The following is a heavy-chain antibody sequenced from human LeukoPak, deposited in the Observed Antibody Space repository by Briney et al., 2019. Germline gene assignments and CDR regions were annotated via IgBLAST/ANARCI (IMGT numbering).Heavy chain of an antibody. J-gene: IGHJ4*02. V-gene: IGHV4-34*01. D-gene: IGHD4-23*01. CDR2: INHSGST. CDR1: GGSFSGYY. CDR3: ARDYGGSSPFDF. Sequence: SETLSLTCAVYGGSFSGYYWSWIRQPPGKGLEWIGEINHSGSTNYNPSLRSRVTISVDTSKNQFSLKLSSVTAADTAVYYCARDYGGSSPFDFWGQGTLVTVSS.